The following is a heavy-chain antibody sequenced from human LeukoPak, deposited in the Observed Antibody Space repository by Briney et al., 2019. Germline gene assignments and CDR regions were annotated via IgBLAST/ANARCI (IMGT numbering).Heavy chain of an antibody. CDR2: ISGRGAST. D-gene: IGHD1-26*01. CDR3: AKDVGEWESLHFFDY. Sequence: GGSLRLSYLTSGFTFSTNAMSWVRQAPGKGREGFSGISGRGASTYYADSLTGRFTISRDNSRNTPYLQMNSLRGDDTAVYYCAKDVGEWESLHFFDYWGQGTLATVSS. CDR1: GFTFSTNA. V-gene: IGHV3-23*01. J-gene: IGHJ4*02.